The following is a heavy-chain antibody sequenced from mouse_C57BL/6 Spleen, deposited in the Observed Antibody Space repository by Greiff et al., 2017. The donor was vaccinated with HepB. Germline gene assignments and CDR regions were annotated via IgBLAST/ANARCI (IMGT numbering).Heavy chain of an antibody. J-gene: IGHJ1*03. Sequence: EVNVVESGGDLVKPGGSLKLSCAASGFTFSSYGMSWVRQTPDKRLEWVATISSGGSYTYYPDSVKGRFTISRDNAKNTLYLQMSSLKSEDTAMYYCARLHYYGSSGSYWYFDVWGTGTTVTVSS. CDR1: GFTFSSYG. D-gene: IGHD1-1*01. V-gene: IGHV5-6*01. CDR3: ARLHYYGSSGSYWYFDV. CDR2: ISSGGSYT.